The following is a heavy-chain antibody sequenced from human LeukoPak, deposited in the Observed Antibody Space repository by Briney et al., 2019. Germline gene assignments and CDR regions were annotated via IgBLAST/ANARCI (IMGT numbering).Heavy chain of an antibody. D-gene: IGHD2-2*01. Sequence: PSETLSLTCAVYGGSFSGYYWSWIRQPPGKGLEWIGEINHSGSTNYNPSLKSRVTISVDTSKNQFSLKLSSVTAADTAVYYCARGLSYCSSTSCHGFYIRAAAGGHDAFDIWGQGTMVTVSS. V-gene: IGHV4-34*09. CDR1: GGSFSGYY. CDR3: ARGLSYCSSTSCHGFYIRAAAGGHDAFDI. CDR2: INHSGST. J-gene: IGHJ3*02.